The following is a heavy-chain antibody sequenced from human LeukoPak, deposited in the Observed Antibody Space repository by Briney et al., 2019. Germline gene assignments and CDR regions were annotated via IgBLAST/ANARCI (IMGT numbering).Heavy chain of an antibody. CDR3: ARVKDCSSTSCFYYYYYMDV. J-gene: IGHJ6*03. CDR1: GFTFSDYY. CDR2: ISSSGSTI. V-gene: IGHV3-11*01. Sequence: PGGSLRLSCAASGFTFSDYYMSWIRQAPGKGLEWVSYISSSGSTIYYVDSVKGRFTISRDNAKNSLYLQMNSLRAEDTAVYYCARVKDCSSTSCFYYYYYMDVWGKGTTVTVSS. D-gene: IGHD2-2*01.